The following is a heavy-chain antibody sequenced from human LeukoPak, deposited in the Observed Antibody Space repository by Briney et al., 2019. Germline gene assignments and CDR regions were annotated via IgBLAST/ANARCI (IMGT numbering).Heavy chain of an antibody. D-gene: IGHD5-12*01. Sequence: ASVKVSCKASGGTFSSYAISWVGQAPGQGLEWMGGIIPIFGTANYAQKFQGRVTITTDESTSTAYMELSSLRSEDTAVYYCASFNRDYSGYDSGMRYWGQGTLVTVSS. CDR2: IIPIFGTA. CDR1: GGTFSSYA. CDR3: ASFNRDYSGYDSGMRY. V-gene: IGHV1-69*05. J-gene: IGHJ4*02.